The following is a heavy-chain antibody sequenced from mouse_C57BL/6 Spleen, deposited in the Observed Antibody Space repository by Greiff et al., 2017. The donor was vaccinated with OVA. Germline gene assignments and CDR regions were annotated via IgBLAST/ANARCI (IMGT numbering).Heavy chain of an antibody. J-gene: IGHJ2*01. V-gene: IGHV5-17*01. CDR1: GFNFSDYG. CDR3: ARGTTNCDY. Sequence: EVQLVESGGGLVKPGGSLKLSCAASGFNFSDYGMHWVRQAPEKGLEWVAYISSGSSTIYYADTVKGRFTISRDNAKNTLFLQMTSLRSEDTAMYYCARGTTNCDYWGQGTTLTVSS. CDR2: ISSGSSTI. D-gene: IGHD1-1*01.